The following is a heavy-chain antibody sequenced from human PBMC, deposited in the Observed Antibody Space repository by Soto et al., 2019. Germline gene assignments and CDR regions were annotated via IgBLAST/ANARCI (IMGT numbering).Heavy chain of an antibody. Sequence: EVQLVESGGGLVQPGGSLRLSCASSGFPFSAFSMNWVRQAPGKGLEWVAYISSTTNYIYYGDSMKGRFTISRDNAKNSLYLEMNSLRAEDTAVYYCARESEDLTSNFDYWGQGTLVTVSS. CDR1: GFPFSAFS. CDR3: ARESEDLTSNFDY. CDR2: ISSTTNYI. V-gene: IGHV3-21*05. J-gene: IGHJ4*02.